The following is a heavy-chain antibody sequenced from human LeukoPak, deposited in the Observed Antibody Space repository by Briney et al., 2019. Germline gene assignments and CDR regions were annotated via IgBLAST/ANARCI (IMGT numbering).Heavy chain of an antibody. J-gene: IGHJ4*02. Sequence: GGSLRLSCAASGFTFDDYAMHWVRQAPGKGLEWVSGISWNSGSIGYADSVKGRFTISRDSAKNSLYLQMNSLRAEDTALYYCAKAEALLWFGELSGYFDYWGQGTLVTVSS. V-gene: IGHV3-9*01. CDR2: ISWNSGSI. D-gene: IGHD3-10*01. CDR3: AKAEALLWFGELSGYFDY. CDR1: GFTFDDYA.